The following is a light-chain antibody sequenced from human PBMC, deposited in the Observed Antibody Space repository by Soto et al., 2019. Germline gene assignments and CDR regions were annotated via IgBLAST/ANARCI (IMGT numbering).Light chain of an antibody. Sequence: QSALTQPASVSGSPGQSITISCTGTSSDVGGYNYVSWYQQHPGKAPKLMIYEVSNRPSGVSNRFSGSKSGNTASLTISGPQAEDGADYYCSSYTSSSTLVFGTGTKLTV. V-gene: IGLV2-14*01. J-gene: IGLJ1*01. CDR3: SSYTSSSTLV. CDR2: EVS. CDR1: SSDVGGYNY.